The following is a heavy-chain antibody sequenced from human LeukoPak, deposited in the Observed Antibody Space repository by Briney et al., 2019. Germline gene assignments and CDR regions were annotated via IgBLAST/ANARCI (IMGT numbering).Heavy chain of an antibody. V-gene: IGHV3-30*02. CDR2: TRYDGSHT. Sequence: GGSLRLSCVASGFTLSSFAMYSVRQAPGKGLEWVAFTRYDGSHTYYADSVKGRFTISRDNSKNMVYLEMNSLRPEDTAVYYCAKGDDFWSGFSSSFHFGGQGTLVTVSS. D-gene: IGHD3-3*01. CDR3: AKGDDFWSGFSSSFHF. J-gene: IGHJ4*02. CDR1: GFTLSSFA.